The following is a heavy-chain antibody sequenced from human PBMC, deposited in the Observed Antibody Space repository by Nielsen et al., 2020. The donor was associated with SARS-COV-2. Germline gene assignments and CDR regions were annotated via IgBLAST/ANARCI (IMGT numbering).Heavy chain of an antibody. J-gene: IGHJ5*02. D-gene: IGHD6-13*01. CDR2: IDPSDSYT. V-gene: IGHV5-10-1*01. Sequence: GESLKISCKGSGYSFTSYWISWVRQMPGKGLEWMGRIDPSDSYTNYSPSFQGHVTISADKSISTAYLQWSSLKASDTAMYYCARNGGLSSSWYDDWFDPWGQGTLVTVSS. CDR3: ARNGGLSSSWYDDWFDP. CDR1: GYSFTSYW.